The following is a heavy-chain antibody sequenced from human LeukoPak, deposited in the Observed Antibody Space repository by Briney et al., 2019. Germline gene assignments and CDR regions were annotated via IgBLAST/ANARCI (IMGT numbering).Heavy chain of an antibody. D-gene: IGHD3-10*01. Sequence: PSETLSLTCAVYGGSFSGYYWSWIRQPSGKGLEWIGEINHSGSTNYNPSLKSRVTISVDTSKNQFSLKLSSVTAADTAVYYCARARRGSYAFDIWGQGTMVTVSS. CDR2: INHSGST. CDR3: ARARRGSYAFDI. J-gene: IGHJ3*02. V-gene: IGHV4-34*01. CDR1: GGSFSGYY.